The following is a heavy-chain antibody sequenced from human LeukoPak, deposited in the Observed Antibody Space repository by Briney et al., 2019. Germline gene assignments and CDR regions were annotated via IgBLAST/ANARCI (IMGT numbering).Heavy chain of an antibody. J-gene: IGHJ4*02. CDR3: ARGVYSYGYSENILDY. D-gene: IGHD5-18*01. V-gene: IGHV1-69*04. CDR2: IIPILGIA. Sequence: SVKVSCKASGGTFSSYAISWVRQAPGQGLEWMGRIIPILGIANYVQKFQGRVTITADKSTSTAYMELSSLRSEDTAVYYCARGVYSYGYSENILDYWGQGTLVTVSS. CDR1: GGTFSSYA.